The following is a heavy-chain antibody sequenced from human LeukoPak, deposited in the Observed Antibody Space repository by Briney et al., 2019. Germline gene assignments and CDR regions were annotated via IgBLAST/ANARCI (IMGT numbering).Heavy chain of an antibody. Sequence: GGSLRLSCTASGFTFSTYNMHWVRQAPGKGLEWVAATWYDGNNKYYSDSVKGRFTISRDNSKNTLYLQMNSLRAEDTAVYYCAREGSSYVSDYWGQGTLVTVSS. D-gene: IGHD5-18*01. V-gene: IGHV3-33*01. J-gene: IGHJ4*02. CDR2: TWYDGNNK. CDR1: GFTFSTYN. CDR3: AREGSSYVSDY.